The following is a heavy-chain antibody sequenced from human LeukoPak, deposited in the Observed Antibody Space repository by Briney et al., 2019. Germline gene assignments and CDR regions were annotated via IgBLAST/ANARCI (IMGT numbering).Heavy chain of an antibody. Sequence: SETLSLTCTVSGGSISSSSYYWGWIRQPPGKGLEWIGSIYYSGSTYYNPSLKSRVTISVDTSKNQFSLKLSSVTAADTAVYYCARKTRYCSGGSCYFRYDYWGQGTLVTVSS. CDR2: IYYSGST. V-gene: IGHV4-39*01. CDR3: ARKTRYCSGGSCYFRYDY. CDR1: GGSISSSSYY. D-gene: IGHD2-15*01. J-gene: IGHJ4*02.